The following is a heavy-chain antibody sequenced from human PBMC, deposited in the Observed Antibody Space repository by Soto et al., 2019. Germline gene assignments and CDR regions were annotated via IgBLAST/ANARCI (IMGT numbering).Heavy chain of an antibody. CDR2: IIPIFGKA. CDR1: GGTFSSYA. CDR3: ARPLGCSSTSCYTGYYGMDV. V-gene: IGHV1-69*01. J-gene: IGHJ6*02. D-gene: IGHD2-2*02. Sequence: QVQLVQSGAEVKKPGSSVKVSCKASGGTFSSYAISWVRQAPGQGLEWMGGIIPIFGKANYAQKFQGRVTITADESTSTAYMELSSLRSEDTAVYYCARPLGCSSTSCYTGYYGMDVWGQGTTVTVSS.